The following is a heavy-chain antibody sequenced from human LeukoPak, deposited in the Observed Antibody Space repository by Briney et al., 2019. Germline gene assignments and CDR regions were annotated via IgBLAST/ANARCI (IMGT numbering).Heavy chain of an antibody. J-gene: IGHJ6*03. CDR2: ISSSGGST. Sequence: GGSLRLSCAASGFTFSNYAMSWVRQAPGKGLEWVSGISSSGGSTYYADSVKGRFTISRDNAKNSLYLQMNSLRAEDTAVYYCARMTYYYDSSGYESYYYYYYYMDVWGKGTTVTVSS. CDR1: GFTFSNYA. D-gene: IGHD3-22*01. CDR3: ARMTYYYDSSGYESYYYYYYYMDV. V-gene: IGHV3-23*01.